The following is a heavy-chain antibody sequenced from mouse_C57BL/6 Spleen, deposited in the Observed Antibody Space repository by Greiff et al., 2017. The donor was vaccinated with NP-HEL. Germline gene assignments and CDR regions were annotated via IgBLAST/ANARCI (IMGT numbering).Heavy chain of an antibody. CDR2: INPSSGYT. Sequence: QVQLKESGAELAKPGASVKLSCKASGYTFTSYWMHWVKQRPGQGLEWIGYINPSSGYTKYNQKFKDKATLTADKSSSTAYMQLSSLTYEDSAVYYCARMVVSTHWYFDVWGTGTTVTVSS. D-gene: IGHD1-1*01. J-gene: IGHJ1*03. V-gene: IGHV1-7*01. CDR1: GYTFTSYW. CDR3: ARMVVSTHWYFDV.